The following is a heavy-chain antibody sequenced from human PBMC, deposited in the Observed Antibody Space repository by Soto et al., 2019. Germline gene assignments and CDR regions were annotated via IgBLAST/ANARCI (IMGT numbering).Heavy chain of an antibody. CDR1: GGSFSGYY. V-gene: IGHV4-34*01. J-gene: IGHJ5*02. CDR3: ARGRSSARLRWFDP. D-gene: IGHD6-6*01. Sequence: PSETLSLTCAVYGGSFSGYYWSWIRQPPGKGLEWIGEINHSGSTNYNPSLKSRVTISVDTSKNQFSLKLSSVTAADTAVYYCARGRSSARLRWFDPWGQGTLVTVS. CDR2: INHSGST.